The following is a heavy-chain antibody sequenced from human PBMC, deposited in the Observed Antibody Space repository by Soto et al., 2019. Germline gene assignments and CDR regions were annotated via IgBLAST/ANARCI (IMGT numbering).Heavy chain of an antibody. CDR1: GFTFSSYG. Sequence: QVQLVESGGGVVQPGRSLRLSCAASGFTFSSYGMHWVRQAPGKGLEWVAVIWYDGSNKNYADSVKGRFTISRDNSKNTLYLQMNSLRAEDTAVYYCAREYSGSYAYWGQGTLVTVSS. V-gene: IGHV3-33*01. CDR3: AREYSGSYAY. CDR2: IWYDGSNK. D-gene: IGHD1-26*01. J-gene: IGHJ4*02.